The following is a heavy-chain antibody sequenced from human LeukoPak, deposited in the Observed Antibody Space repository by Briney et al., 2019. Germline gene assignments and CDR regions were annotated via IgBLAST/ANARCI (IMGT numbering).Heavy chain of an antibody. Sequence: GGSLRLSCAASRFTFSSYAMSWVRQAPGKGLEWVSVISATDGSTNYADSVKGRFTISRDNSKNTLYLQMNSLRAEDTAVYYCAKALEQYSSSTGPFDYWGQGTLVTVSS. V-gene: IGHV3-23*01. J-gene: IGHJ4*02. CDR1: RFTFSSYA. CDR3: AKALEQYSSSTGPFDY. CDR2: ISATDGST. D-gene: IGHD6-6*01.